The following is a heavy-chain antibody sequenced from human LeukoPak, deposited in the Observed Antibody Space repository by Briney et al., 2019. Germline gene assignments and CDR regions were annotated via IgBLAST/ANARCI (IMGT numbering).Heavy chain of an antibody. Sequence: ASVKISCKVSGYTFTDYYMHWVQQAPGKGLEWMGLVDPEDGETIYAEKFQGRVTITADTSTDTAYMELSSLRSEDTAVYYCATVGSGYDKTAFDIWGQGTMVTVSS. CDR3: ATVGSGYDKTAFDI. J-gene: IGHJ3*02. D-gene: IGHD5-12*01. CDR2: VDPEDGET. CDR1: GYTFTDYY. V-gene: IGHV1-69-2*01.